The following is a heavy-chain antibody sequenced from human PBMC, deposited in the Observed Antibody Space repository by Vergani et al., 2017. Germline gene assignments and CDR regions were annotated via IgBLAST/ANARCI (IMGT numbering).Heavy chain of an antibody. CDR1: GDSISSRNCY. V-gene: IGHV4-39*01. CDR3: ARLNGVYVRLSEY. Sequence: QVQLQESGPGLVKPSETLSLTCTVSGDSISSRNCYWGWIRQPPGKGLEWIGSLFYGATAYYNPSLESRVIISIVTAKNQFSLRMSSVTAADTAVYYCARLNGVYVRLSEYWGQGTLVAVSS. D-gene: IGHD5/OR15-5a*01. J-gene: IGHJ4*02. CDR2: LFYGATA.